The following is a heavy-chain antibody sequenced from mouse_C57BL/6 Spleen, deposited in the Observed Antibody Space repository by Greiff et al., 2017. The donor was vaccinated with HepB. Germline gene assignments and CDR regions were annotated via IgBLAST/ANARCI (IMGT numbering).Heavy chain of an antibody. CDR3: TRDRGDYDGAYAMDY. CDR1: GFTFSSYA. V-gene: IGHV5-9-1*02. D-gene: IGHD2-4*01. CDR2: ISSGGDYI. J-gene: IGHJ4*01. Sequence: EVKLMESGEGLVKPGGSLKLSCAASGFTFSSYAMSWVRQTPEKRLEWVAYISSGGDYIYYADTVKGRFTISRDNARNTLYLQMSSLKSEDTAMYYCTRDRGDYDGAYAMDYWGQGTSVTVSS.